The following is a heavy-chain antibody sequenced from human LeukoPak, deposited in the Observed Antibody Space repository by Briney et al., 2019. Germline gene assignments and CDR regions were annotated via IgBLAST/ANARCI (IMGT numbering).Heavy chain of an antibody. J-gene: IGHJ3*02. Sequence: SETLSLTCTVSGGSISSGSYYWSWIRQPAGKGLEWIVRIYTSGSTNYNPSLKSRVTISVDTSKNQFSLKLSSVTAADTAVYYCARAEFNDYYGSGSHRNAFDIWGQGTMVTVSS. D-gene: IGHD3-10*01. CDR3: ARAEFNDYYGSGSHRNAFDI. CDR1: GGSISSGSYY. V-gene: IGHV4-61*02. CDR2: IYTSGST.